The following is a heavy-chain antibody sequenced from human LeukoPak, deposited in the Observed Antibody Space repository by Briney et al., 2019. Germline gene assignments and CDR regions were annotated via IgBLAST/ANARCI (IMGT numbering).Heavy chain of an antibody. D-gene: IGHD2-2*01. J-gene: IGHJ4*02. CDR2: ISSGGSTI. Sequence: PGGSLRLSCAASGFTFSDYYMSWIRQAPGKGLEWVSYISSGGSTIYYADSVKGRFTLSRDNAKNSLYLQMNSLRAEDTAVYYCARDSAGDIVVVPAAGLDYWGQGTLVTVSS. CDR1: GFTFSDYY. V-gene: IGHV3-11*04. CDR3: ARDSAGDIVVVPAAGLDY.